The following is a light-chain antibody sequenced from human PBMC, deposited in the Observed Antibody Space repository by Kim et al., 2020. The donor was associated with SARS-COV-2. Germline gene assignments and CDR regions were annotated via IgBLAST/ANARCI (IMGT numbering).Light chain of an antibody. V-gene: IGLV2-14*03. J-gene: IGLJ6*01. Sequence: GQSISITCTGTSSNFGSYNYVTWRQQRPGKAPKLMIYDVNKRPSGISSRFSGSKSGSTASLTISGLQAEDEADYYCSSFTTRSTLVFGGGTKVTVL. CDR1: SSNFGSYNY. CDR2: DVN. CDR3: SSFTTRSTLV.